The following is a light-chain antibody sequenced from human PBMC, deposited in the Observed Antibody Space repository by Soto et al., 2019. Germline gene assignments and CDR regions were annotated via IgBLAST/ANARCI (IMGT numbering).Light chain of an antibody. J-gene: IGKJ1*01. CDR1: QNLGTLY. CDR2: TAS. V-gene: IGKV3-20*01. CDR3: QQYACSPRT. Sequence: EIVLTQSPGTLSLSPGERGTLSCRASQNLGTLYLAWFQQKSGQAPRLLIDTASRRAAGRPGRFTGSGSGTDFTLTISRVAPEDFAVYFCQQYACSPRTFGQGTKVEIK.